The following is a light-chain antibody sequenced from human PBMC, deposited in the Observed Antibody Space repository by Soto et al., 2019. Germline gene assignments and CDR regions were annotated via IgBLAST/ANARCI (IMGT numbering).Light chain of an antibody. CDR2: DSS. CDR1: QSVSSN. CDR3: QHYNSWPRT. Sequence: EIVMTQSPATLSVSPGERATLSCRASQSVSSNLAWYQQKPGQAPRLLIYDSSTSATGIPARFSGSRSGTDFTLTISSLQAEDFAVYYCQHYNSWPRTFGQGTKVEIK. V-gene: IGKV3-15*01. J-gene: IGKJ1*01.